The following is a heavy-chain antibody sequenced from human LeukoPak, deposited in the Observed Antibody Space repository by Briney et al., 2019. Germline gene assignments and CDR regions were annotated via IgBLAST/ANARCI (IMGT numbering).Heavy chain of an antibody. J-gene: IGHJ5*02. Sequence: GASVKVSCKASGYTFTSYGISWVRQAPGQGLEWMGWISAYNGNTNYAQKLQGRVTMTTDTSTSTAYMELRSLRPDDTAVYYCARVYTDYYDTDNWFDPWGQGTLVTVSS. CDR1: GYTFTSYG. CDR3: ARVYTDYYDTDNWFDP. D-gene: IGHD3-22*01. CDR2: ISAYNGNT. V-gene: IGHV1-18*01.